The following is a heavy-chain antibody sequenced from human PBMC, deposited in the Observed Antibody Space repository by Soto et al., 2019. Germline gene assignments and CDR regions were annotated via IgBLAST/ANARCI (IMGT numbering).Heavy chain of an antibody. J-gene: IGHJ4*02. CDR2: MNPNSGNT. Sequence: GASVKVSCKASGYTFTSYDINWVRQATGQGLEWMGWMNPNSGNTGYAQKFQGRVTMTRNTSISTVYMELSSLRSEDTAVYYCARGRTRITIFGVVTLPSDYWGQGTLVTVSS. CDR1: GYTFTSYD. V-gene: IGHV1-8*01. CDR3: ARGRTRITIFGVVTLPSDY. D-gene: IGHD3-3*01.